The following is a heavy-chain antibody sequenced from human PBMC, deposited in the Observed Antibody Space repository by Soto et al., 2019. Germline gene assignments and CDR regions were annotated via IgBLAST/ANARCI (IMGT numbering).Heavy chain of an antibody. CDR1: GFTFGDYA. Sequence: PGGSLRLSCTASGFTFGDYAMSWVRQAPGKGLEWVGFIRSKAYGGTTEYAASVKGRFTISRDDSKSIAYLQMNSLKTEDTAVYYCTRRNHYYYGMDVWGQGTTVTVSS. CDR3: TRRNHYYYGMDV. CDR2: IRSKAYGGTT. V-gene: IGHV3-49*04. J-gene: IGHJ6*02. D-gene: IGHD1-1*01.